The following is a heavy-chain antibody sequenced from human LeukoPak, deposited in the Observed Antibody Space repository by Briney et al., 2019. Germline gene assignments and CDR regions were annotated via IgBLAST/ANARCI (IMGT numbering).Heavy chain of an antibody. CDR1: GFTFRSYA. D-gene: IGHD1-26*01. Sequence: PGGSLTLSCQASGFTFRSYAMSWVRQAPGKGLEWVSGISCSGENTYYADSVKGRLTISRDNSKNTLYLQMNSLRAEDTAIYYCAKCMGATYYYYYMDVWGKGNTVTVSS. CDR2: ISCSGENT. J-gene: IGHJ6*03. V-gene: IGHV3-23*01. CDR3: AKCMGATYYYYYMDV.